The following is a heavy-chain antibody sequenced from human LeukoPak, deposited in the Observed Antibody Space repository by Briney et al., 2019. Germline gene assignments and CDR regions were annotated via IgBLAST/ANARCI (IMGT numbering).Heavy chain of an antibody. Sequence: PGGSLRLSCAASGFTFSSYEMNWVRQAPGKGLEWVSYISSSGSTIYYADSVKGRFTISRDNAKNSLYLQMNSLRSDDTAVYYCARDLYDFWSGYYHDAFDIWGQGTMVTVSS. D-gene: IGHD3-3*01. CDR1: GFTFSSYE. CDR3: ARDLYDFWSGYYHDAFDI. J-gene: IGHJ3*02. V-gene: IGHV3-48*03. CDR2: ISSSGSTI.